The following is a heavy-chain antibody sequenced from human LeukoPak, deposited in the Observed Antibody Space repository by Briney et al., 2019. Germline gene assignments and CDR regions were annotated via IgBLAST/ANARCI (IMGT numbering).Heavy chain of an antibody. D-gene: IGHD5-24*01. CDR3: ASIHPDHGYNYLFDY. J-gene: IGHJ4*02. CDR1: GGSISSYY. Sequence: SETLSLTCTVSGGSISSYYWSWIRQPPGKGLEWIGYIYYSESTNYNPSLKSRVTISVDTSKNQFSLKLSSVTAADTAVYYCASIHPDHGYNYLFDYWGQGTLVTVSS. CDR2: IYYSEST. V-gene: IGHV4-59*01.